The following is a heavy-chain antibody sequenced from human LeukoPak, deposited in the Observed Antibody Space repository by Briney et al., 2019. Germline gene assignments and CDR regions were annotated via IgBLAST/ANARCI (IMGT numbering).Heavy chain of an antibody. CDR2: IYTSGST. Sequence: SETLSLTCTVSGGSISSGSYYWSWIRQPAGKGLEWIGRIYTSGSTNYNPSLKSRVTISVDTSKNQFSLKLSSVTAADTAVYYCASNYDNLVLWGQGTLVTVSS. D-gene: IGHD3-16*01. CDR3: ASNYDNLVL. V-gene: IGHV4-61*02. J-gene: IGHJ5*02. CDR1: GGSISSGSYY.